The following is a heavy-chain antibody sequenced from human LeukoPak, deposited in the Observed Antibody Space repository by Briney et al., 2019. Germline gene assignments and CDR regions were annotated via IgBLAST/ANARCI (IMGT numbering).Heavy chain of an antibody. Sequence: PGRSLRLSCAASGFTFDDYAIHWVRQAPGKGLEWVSGISWNSGSIGYADSVKGRFTISRDNAKNSLYLQMNSLRAEDTALYYCAKDGCSSTSCYEPYNWFDPWGQGTLVTVSS. CDR3: AKDGCSSTSCYEPYNWFDP. CDR2: ISWNSGSI. D-gene: IGHD2-2*01. CDR1: GFTFDDYA. V-gene: IGHV3-9*01. J-gene: IGHJ5*02.